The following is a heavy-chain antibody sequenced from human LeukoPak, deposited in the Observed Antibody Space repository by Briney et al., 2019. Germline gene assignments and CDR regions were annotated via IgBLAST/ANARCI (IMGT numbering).Heavy chain of an antibody. D-gene: IGHD2-2*01. CDR3: ARVRNAFHYYYGMDV. CDR2: ISSSSSYI. CDR1: GFTFSSFN. V-gene: IGHV3-21*01. J-gene: IGHJ6*02. Sequence: PGGSLRLSCAGSGFTFSSFNMNWVRQAPGKGLEWASSISSSSSYINYADSVKGRFTISRDNAKNSVYLQMNSLRAEDMAVYFCARVRNAFHYYYGMDVWGQGTTVTLSS.